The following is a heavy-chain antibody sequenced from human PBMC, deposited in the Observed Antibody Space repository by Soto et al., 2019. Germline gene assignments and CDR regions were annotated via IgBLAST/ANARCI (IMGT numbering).Heavy chain of an antibody. CDR2: VYYRGNT. V-gene: IGHV4-59*13. Sequence: QVQLEESGPGLVKPSETLSLTCTVSGGSISGYYWSWIRQPPGKGLEWIGFVYYRGNTNYNPSLTSRVTVSVDRSKNQFSLNLDSVTAADTAVYYCARTIHYDSVDSGGQRLYYFDYWGQGTLVTVSS. D-gene: IGHD3-22*01. CDR1: GGSISGYY. CDR3: ARTIHYDSVDSGGQRLYYFDY. J-gene: IGHJ4*02.